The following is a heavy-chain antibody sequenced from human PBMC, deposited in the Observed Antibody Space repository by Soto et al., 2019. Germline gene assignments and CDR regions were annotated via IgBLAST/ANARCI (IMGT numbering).Heavy chain of an antibody. CDR2: INPSDGST. CDR3: ARENYYDYWYYGMDV. CDR1: GYTFTSYY. Sequence: ASVKVSCKASGYTFTSYYMHWVRQAPGQGLEWMGIINPSDGSTSYAQKFQGRVTITRDTSTSTAYMELSSLRSEDTAVYYCARENYYDYWYYGMDVWGQGTTVTVSS. D-gene: IGHD3-22*01. J-gene: IGHJ6*02. V-gene: IGHV1-46*01.